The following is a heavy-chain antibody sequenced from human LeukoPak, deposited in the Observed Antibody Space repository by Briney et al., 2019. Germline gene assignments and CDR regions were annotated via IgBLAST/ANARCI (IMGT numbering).Heavy chain of an antibody. CDR3: LVSSSSGPF. D-gene: IGHD6-6*01. CDR2: ISAYNGNT. Sequence: EASVKVSCKASGYTFTSYGISWVRQAPGQGLEWMGWISAYNGNTNYARKLQGRVTMTTDTSTSTAYMELRSLRSDDTAVYYCLVSSSSGPFWGQGTLVTVSS. J-gene: IGHJ4*02. V-gene: IGHV1-18*01. CDR1: GYTFTSYG.